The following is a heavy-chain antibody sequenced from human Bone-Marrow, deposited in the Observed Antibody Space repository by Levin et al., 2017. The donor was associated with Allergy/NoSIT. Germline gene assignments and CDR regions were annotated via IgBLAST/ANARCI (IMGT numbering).Heavy chain of an antibody. CDR1: GDTFSSHT. V-gene: IGHV1-69*06. Sequence: SVKVSCKASGDTFSSHTISWVRQAPGQGLEWMGGIIPIFDKTNYAQNFQGRVTITADKSTSTAYMELAGLRSEDTAIYYCTRDRSNYDAFAFWGQGTVVTVSS. CDR2: IIPIFDKT. J-gene: IGHJ3*01. CDR3: TRDRSNYDAFAF. D-gene: IGHD4-11*01.